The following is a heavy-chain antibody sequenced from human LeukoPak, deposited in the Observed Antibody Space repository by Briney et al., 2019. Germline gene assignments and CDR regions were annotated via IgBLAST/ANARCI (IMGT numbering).Heavy chain of an antibody. D-gene: IGHD6-13*01. CDR1: GFSFDDYA. J-gene: IGHJ3*02. V-gene: IGHV3-9*01. CDR3: AKALIAAAGPDAFDI. Sequence: GRSLRLSCAASGFSFDDYAMHWVRQAPGKGLEWVSGISWNSGSIGYADSVKGRFNISRDNAKNSLYLQMNSLRAEDTALYYCAKALIAAAGPDAFDIWGQGTMVTVSS. CDR2: ISWNSGSI.